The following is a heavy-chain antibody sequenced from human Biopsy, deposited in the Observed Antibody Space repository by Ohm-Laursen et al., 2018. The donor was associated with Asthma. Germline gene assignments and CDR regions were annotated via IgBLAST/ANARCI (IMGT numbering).Heavy chain of an antibody. CDR1: GFTFISYS. V-gene: IGHV3-21*01. CDR3: AREEGADYYCYGMDV. D-gene: IGHD1-26*01. CDR2: ISSSSYI. J-gene: IGHJ6*02. Sequence: SLRLSCAPSGFTFISYSMNWVRQAPAKGLEWVSSISSSSYIYYADSVKGRFTISRDNAKNSLYLQRNSLSAEDTAVYYCAREEGADYYCYGMDVWGQGTTVTVSS.